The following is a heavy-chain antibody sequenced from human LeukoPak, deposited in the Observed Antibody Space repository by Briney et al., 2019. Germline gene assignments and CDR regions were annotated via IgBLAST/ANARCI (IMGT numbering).Heavy chain of an antibody. CDR3: ARQRLEYSGSSPPDY. Sequence: ASVKVSCKASGYTFTSYGISWVRQAPGQGLEWMGWISAYNGNTNYAQKFQGRVTITADKSTSTAYMELSSLRSEDTAVYYCARQRLEYSGSSPPDYWGQGTLVTVSS. V-gene: IGHV1-18*01. CDR2: ISAYNGNT. J-gene: IGHJ4*02. CDR1: GYTFTSYG. D-gene: IGHD1-26*01.